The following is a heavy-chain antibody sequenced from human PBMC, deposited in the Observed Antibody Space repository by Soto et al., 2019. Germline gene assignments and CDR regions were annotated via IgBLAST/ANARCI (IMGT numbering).Heavy chain of an antibody. J-gene: IGHJ6*03. Sequence: QVQLVQSGAEVKKPGASVKVSCKASGYTFTSYAMHWVRQAPGQRLEWMGWINAGNGNTKYSQKFQGRVTITRDTSASTAYMELSSLRSEDTAVYYCARNRYCSGVSCYPKKNYYYYYMDVWGNGTTVTVSS. CDR1: GYTFTSYA. CDR2: INAGNGNT. V-gene: IGHV1-3*01. D-gene: IGHD2-15*01. CDR3: ARNRYCSGVSCYPKKNYYYYYMDV.